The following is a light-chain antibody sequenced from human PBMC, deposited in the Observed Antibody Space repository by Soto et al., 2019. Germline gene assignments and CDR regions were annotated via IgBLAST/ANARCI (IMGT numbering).Light chain of an antibody. V-gene: IGKV1-5*03. Sequence: DIQMTQSPSTLSASVGDRVTITCRARQSSRNWLAWYQQKPGEAPKLLIYKASTLESGVPSRFSGSGSGTEFTLTISCLQPDDVATYYCQQYNSYSQFTLGPGTKVDIK. CDR1: QSSRNW. CDR3: QQYNSYSQFT. J-gene: IGKJ3*01. CDR2: KAS.